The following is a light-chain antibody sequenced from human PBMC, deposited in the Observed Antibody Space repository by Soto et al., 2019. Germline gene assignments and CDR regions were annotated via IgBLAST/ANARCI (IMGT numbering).Light chain of an antibody. CDR1: QTISSW. CDR3: QKSYSTPPT. J-gene: IGKJ1*01. CDR2: KAS. Sequence: DIKMTQAPSTLSGSVGDRVTITCRASQTISSWLAWYQQKPGKAPKLLIYKASTLKSGVPSRFSGSGSGAEFTLAITSLQPEDFATYYCQKSYSTPPTFGQGTKVDI. V-gene: IGKV1-5*03.